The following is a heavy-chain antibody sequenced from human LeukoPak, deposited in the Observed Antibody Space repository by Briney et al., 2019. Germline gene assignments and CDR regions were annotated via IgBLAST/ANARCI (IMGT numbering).Heavy chain of an antibody. CDR2: INHSGST. D-gene: IGHD1-26*01. CDR3: ARHEPIVGATAYYFDY. Sequence: PSETLSLTCAVYGGSFSGYYWSWIRQPPGKGLEWIGEINHSGSTNYNPSLKSRVTISVDTSKNQFSLKLSSVTAADTAVYYCARHEPIVGATAYYFDYWGQGTLVTVSS. V-gene: IGHV4-34*01. CDR1: GGSFSGYY. J-gene: IGHJ4*02.